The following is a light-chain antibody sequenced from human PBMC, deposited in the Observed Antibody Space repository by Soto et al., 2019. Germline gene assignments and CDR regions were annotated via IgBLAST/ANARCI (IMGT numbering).Light chain of an antibody. Sequence: AIQMTQSPSSLSASVGDRVTITCRAGQDIGSDLGWNQQRPGKAPRLLISAASDLQSGVPSRFSGSGSGTDFTLTISSLQPEDFATYYCLQDKNYPYTLGQGTKVELK. CDR2: AAS. V-gene: IGKV1-6*01. J-gene: IGKJ2*01. CDR3: LQDKNYPYT. CDR1: QDIGSD.